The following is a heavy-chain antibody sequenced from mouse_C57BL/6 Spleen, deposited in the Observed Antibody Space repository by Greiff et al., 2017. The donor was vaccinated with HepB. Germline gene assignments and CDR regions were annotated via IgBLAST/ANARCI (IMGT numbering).Heavy chain of an antibody. Sequence: LVESGAELARPGASVKLSCKASGYTFTSYGISWVKQRTGQGLEWIGEIYPRSGNTYYNEQFKGKATLTAYKYSSTAYMELRSLTSEDSAVYFCARFGYGSQGFYWGQGTSVTVSS. CDR3: ARFGYGSQGFY. D-gene: IGHD1-1*01. CDR2: IYPRSGNT. CDR1: GYTFTSYG. J-gene: IGHJ4*01. V-gene: IGHV1-81*01.